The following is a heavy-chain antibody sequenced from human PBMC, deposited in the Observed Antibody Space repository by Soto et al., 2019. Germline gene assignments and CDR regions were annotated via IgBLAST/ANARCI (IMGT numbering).Heavy chain of an antibody. CDR2: ISGSSSYI. Sequence: GGSLRLSCAASGFTFSSFSMNWVRQAPGKGLEWVSSISGSSSYIYYADSVKGRFTISRDNAKNSLFLQMNSLRSEDTAVYYCARDSSGWSRSGRFDPWGQGTLVTVSS. CDR3: ARDSSGWSRSGRFDP. CDR1: GFTFSSFS. V-gene: IGHV3-21*01. J-gene: IGHJ5*02. D-gene: IGHD6-19*01.